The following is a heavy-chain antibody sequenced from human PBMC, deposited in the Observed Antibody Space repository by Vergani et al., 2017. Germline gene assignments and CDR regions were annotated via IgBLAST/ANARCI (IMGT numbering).Heavy chain of an antibody. CDR1: GGTFSSYA. V-gene: IGHV1-69*04. D-gene: IGHD4-11*01. J-gene: IGHJ4*02. CDR3: ARAPSTDYXFDY. CDR2: IIPILGIA. Sequence: QVQLVQSGAEVKKPGSSVKVSCKASGGTFSSYAISWVRQAPGQGLEWMGRIIPILGIANYAQKFQGRVTITADKSTSTAYMELSSLRSEDTAVYYCARAPSTDYXFDYWGQGTLVTVSS.